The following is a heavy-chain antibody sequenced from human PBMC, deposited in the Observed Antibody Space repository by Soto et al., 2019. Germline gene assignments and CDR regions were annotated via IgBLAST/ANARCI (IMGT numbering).Heavy chain of an antibody. J-gene: IGHJ3*02. Sequence: PGESLKISCKGSGYSFTSYWISWVRQMPGKGLEWMGRIDPSDSYTNYSPSFQGHVTISADKSISTAYLQWSSLKASDTAMYYCARERVVAAAGNGAFDIWGPGTMVTV. V-gene: IGHV5-10-1*01. CDR1: GYSFTSYW. D-gene: IGHD6-13*01. CDR2: IDPSDSYT. CDR3: ARERVVAAAGNGAFDI.